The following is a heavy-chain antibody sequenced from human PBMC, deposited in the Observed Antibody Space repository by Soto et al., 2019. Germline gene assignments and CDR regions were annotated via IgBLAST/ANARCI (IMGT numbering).Heavy chain of an antibody. J-gene: IGHJ4*02. Sequence: PGGSLRLSCAASGFTFSSYGMHWVRQAPGKGLEWVAVISYDGSNKYYADSVKGRFTISRDNSKNTLYLQMNSLRAEDTAVYYCAKDLGYSFWYGPDYWGQGTLVTVSS. CDR2: ISYDGSNK. D-gene: IGHD5-18*01. V-gene: IGHV3-30*18. CDR3: AKDLGYSFWYGPDY. CDR1: GFTFSSYG.